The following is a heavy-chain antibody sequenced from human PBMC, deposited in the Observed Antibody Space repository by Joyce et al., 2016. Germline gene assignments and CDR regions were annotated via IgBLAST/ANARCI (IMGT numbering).Heavy chain of an antibody. Sequence: EVQLVESGGGLVKPGGSLRLSCAASGFAFSTYTMSWVRQAPGKGLEWVSSIMDNSRFIYYADSLKGRFTISRDNAKNSLYLQMNSLRAEDTAVYYCGRVDPTEQPIDYWGQGTLVTVSS. V-gene: IGHV3-21*01. CDR3: GRVDPTEQPIDY. D-gene: IGHD6-13*01. CDR1: GFAFSTYT. CDR2: IMDNSRFI. J-gene: IGHJ4*02.